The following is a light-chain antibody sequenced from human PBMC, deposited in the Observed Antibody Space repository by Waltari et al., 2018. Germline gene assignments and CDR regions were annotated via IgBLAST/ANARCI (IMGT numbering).Light chain of an antibody. V-gene: IGLV2-11*01. Sequence: QSALTQPRSVAGSLGQSVTIPCSGTSSDVGGYIYVSWYQQHPGKAPKLIIYDINKRPSGVPDRFSGSKSGNTASLTISRLQSDDEADYYCCSYAGIYTLAFGGGTKLTVL. CDR1: SSDVGGYIY. CDR3: CSYAGIYTLA. CDR2: DIN. J-gene: IGLJ2*01.